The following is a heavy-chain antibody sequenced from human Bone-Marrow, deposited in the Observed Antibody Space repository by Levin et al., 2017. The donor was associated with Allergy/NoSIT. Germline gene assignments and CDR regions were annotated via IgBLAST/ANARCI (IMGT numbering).Heavy chain of an antibody. V-gene: IGHV3-23*01. Sequence: HAGGSLRLSCAASGFTFSSCDMSWVRQAPGKGLQWVAAISSNGFSTFYADSVKGRFTISRDNSKDTLYLQINSLRAEDTAMYYCAKNSLDYGYYDYWGQGTLVTVSS. CDR3: AKNSLDYGYYDY. D-gene: IGHD4-17*01. J-gene: IGHJ4*02. CDR2: ISSNGFST. CDR1: GFTFSSCD.